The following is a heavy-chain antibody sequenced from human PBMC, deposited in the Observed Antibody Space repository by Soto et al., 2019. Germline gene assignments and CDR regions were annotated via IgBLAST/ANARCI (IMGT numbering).Heavy chain of an antibody. Sequence: QVQLQESGPGLVKPSGTLSLTCAVSGDSISNDCWWSWVRQPPGKGLEWIGELYHDGSTNYNPSLKSRVTISVDKSKNQFSLKLSSVTVADTAVYYCARVSSSSRTWFDPWGQGTLVTVSS. CDR3: ARVSSSSRTWFDP. D-gene: IGHD6-6*01. CDR1: GDSISNDCW. J-gene: IGHJ5*02. CDR2: LYHDGST. V-gene: IGHV4-4*02.